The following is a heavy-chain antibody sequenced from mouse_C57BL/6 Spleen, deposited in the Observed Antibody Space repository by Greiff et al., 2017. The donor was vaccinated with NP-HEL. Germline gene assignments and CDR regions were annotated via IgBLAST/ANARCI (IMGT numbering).Heavy chain of an antibody. CDR1: GYSFTDYN. D-gene: IGHD1-1*01. CDR2: INPNYGTT. CDR3: ARSYYGSRPYYAMDY. J-gene: IGHJ4*01. Sequence: HLVESGPELVKPGASVKISCKASGYSFTDYNMNWVKQSNGKSLEWIGVINPNYGTTSYNQKFKGKATLTVDQSSSTAYMQLNSLTSEDSAVYYCARSYYGSRPYYAMDYWGQGTSVTVSS. V-gene: IGHV1-39*01.